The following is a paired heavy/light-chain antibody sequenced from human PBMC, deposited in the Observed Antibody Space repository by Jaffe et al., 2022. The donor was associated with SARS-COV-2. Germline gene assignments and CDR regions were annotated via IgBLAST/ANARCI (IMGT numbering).Light chain of an antibody. CDR3: QQSYRTPWT. V-gene: IGKV1-39*01. CDR1: QSISSY. Sequence: DIQMTQSPSSLSASVGDRVTITCRASQSISSYLNWYQQKPGKAPKLLIYAASTLQSGVPSRFSGSGSGTDFSLTISGLHPEDFATYSCQQSYRTPWTFGQGTDVEIK. J-gene: IGKJ1*01. CDR2: AAS.
Heavy chain of an antibody. CDR3: ARVKGDTGNYYFGMDV. CDR1: GFTFSSYS. CDR2: ISSSGNTM. Sequence: EVQLVESGGGLVQPGGSLRLSCAGSGFTFSSYSINWVRRAPGKGLEWVSYISSSGNTMYYADSVKGRFTISRDKARNSLYLQMNSLRDEDTAVYYCARVKGDTGNYYFGMDVWGQGTTVTVSS. J-gene: IGHJ6*02. D-gene: IGHD2-8*02. V-gene: IGHV3-48*02.